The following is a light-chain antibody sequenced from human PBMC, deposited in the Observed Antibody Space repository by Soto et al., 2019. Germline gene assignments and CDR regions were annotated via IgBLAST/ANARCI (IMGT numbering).Light chain of an antibody. J-gene: IGKJ2*01. CDR3: QQYGSSPYT. CDR1: QSVSRSY. CDR2: ATS. V-gene: IGKV3-20*01. Sequence: EIVLTQSPGTLSLSPGERATLSCRASQSVSRSYLAWYQQNPGQPPSLLIYATSSRATGIPARFSGSGSGTDFTLTISRLEPEDFAVYYCQQYGSSPYTFGQGTKLEIK.